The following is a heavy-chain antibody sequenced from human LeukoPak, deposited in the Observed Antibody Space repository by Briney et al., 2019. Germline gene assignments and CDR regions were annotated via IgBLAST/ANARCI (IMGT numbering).Heavy chain of an antibody. J-gene: IGHJ3*02. CDR2: ISAYNGNT. CDR3: ARGSSGWYGAFDI. CDR1: GYTFTSYG. Sequence: ASVKVSCKACGYTFTSYGLSWLRQARGRALDWMGWISAYNGNTNYAQKLQGRVTMTTDTSTSTAYMELRSLRSDDTAVYYCARGSSGWYGAFDIWGQGTMVTVSS. D-gene: IGHD6-19*01. V-gene: IGHV1-18*01.